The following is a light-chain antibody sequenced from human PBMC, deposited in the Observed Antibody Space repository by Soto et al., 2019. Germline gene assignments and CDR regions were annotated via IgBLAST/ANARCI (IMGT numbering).Light chain of an antibody. CDR3: QSYDSRLSAYV. V-gene: IGLV1-40*01. J-gene: IGLJ1*01. CDR2: GNN. CDR1: SSNIGAGHD. Sequence: QSVLTQPPSVSGAPGQRVTVSCTGSSSNIGAGHDVHWYQQLPGTAPKLLIYGNNNRPSGVPDRFSGSKSGTSVSLAITGLQAEDEADYYCQSYDSRLSAYVFGTGTKVTVL.